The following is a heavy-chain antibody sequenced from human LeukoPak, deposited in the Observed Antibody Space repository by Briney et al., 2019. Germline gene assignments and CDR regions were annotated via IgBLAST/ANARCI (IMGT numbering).Heavy chain of an antibody. CDR3: AHRLGYCSSTSCCPGHNWFDP. CDR1: GFSLSTSGVG. Sequence: SGPTLVKPTQTLTLTCTFSGFSLSTSGVGVGWIRQPPGKALEWLALIYWNDDKRYSPSLKSRLTITKDTSKNQVVLTMTNMDPVDTATYYCAHRLGYCSSTSCCPGHNWFDPWGQGTLVTVSS. CDR2: IYWNDDK. V-gene: IGHV2-5*01. J-gene: IGHJ5*02. D-gene: IGHD2-2*01.